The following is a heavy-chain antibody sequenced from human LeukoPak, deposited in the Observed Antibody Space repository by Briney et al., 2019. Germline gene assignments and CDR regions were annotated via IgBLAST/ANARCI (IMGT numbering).Heavy chain of an antibody. J-gene: IGHJ6*03. CDR2: IRYDGSNK. CDR3: AKTTIFGVTDYYYMDV. V-gene: IGHV3-30*02. D-gene: IGHD3-3*01. CDR1: GFTFSSYA. Sequence: GGSLRLSCAASGFTFSSYAMSWVRQAPGKGLEWVAFIRYDGSNKYYADSVKGRFTISRDNSKNTLYLQMNSLRAEDTAVYYCAKTTIFGVTDYYYMDVWGKGTTVTVSS.